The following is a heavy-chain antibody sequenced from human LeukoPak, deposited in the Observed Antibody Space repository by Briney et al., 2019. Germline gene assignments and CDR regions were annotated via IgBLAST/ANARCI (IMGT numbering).Heavy chain of an antibody. V-gene: IGHV4-30-2*01. CDR2: IYHSGST. CDR3: ARQPGYSSSWSPRSFDY. D-gene: IGHD6-13*01. J-gene: IGHJ4*02. CDR1: GGSISSGGYY. Sequence: SETLSLTCTVSGGSISSGGYYWSWIRQPPGKGLEWIGYIYHSGSTYYNPSLKSRVTISVDRSKNQFSLKLSSVTAADTAVYYRARQPGYSSSWSPRSFDYWGQGTLVTVSS.